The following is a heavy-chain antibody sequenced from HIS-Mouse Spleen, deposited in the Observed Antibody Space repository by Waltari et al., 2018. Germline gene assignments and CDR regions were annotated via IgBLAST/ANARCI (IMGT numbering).Heavy chain of an antibody. V-gene: IGHV1-2*02. CDR1: GYTFTGYY. Sequence: QVQLVQSGAEVKKPGASVKVSCKASGYTFTGYYMHWGGQAPGQGLEWMGWINPNSGGTNYAQKFQGRVTMTRDTSISTAYMELSRLRSDDTAVYYCARDLQLVPNWYFDLWGRGTLVTVSS. CDR3: ARDLQLVPNWYFDL. CDR2: INPNSGGT. J-gene: IGHJ2*01. D-gene: IGHD6-6*01.